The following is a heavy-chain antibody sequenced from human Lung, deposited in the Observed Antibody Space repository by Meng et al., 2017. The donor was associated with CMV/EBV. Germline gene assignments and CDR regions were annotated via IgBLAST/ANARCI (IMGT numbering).Heavy chain of an antibody. CDR2: IIPILGTA. CDR3: ARDRCTIFGGDFDY. CDR1: GGTISSYA. Sequence: SXXVSXKASGGTISSYAISWVRQAAGQGLEWMGGIIPILGTANYAQKFQGRVTITTDESTSTAYMELSSLGSEDTAVYYCARDRCTIFGGDFDYWGHGTXVTVSS. V-gene: IGHV1-69*05. D-gene: IGHD3-3*01. J-gene: IGHJ4*01.